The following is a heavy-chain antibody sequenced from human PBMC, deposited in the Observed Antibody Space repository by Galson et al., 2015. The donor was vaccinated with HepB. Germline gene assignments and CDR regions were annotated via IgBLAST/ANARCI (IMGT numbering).Heavy chain of an antibody. CDR2: ISSSSSYT. J-gene: IGHJ4*02. D-gene: IGHD3-10*01. CDR1: GFTFSDFY. Sequence: SLRLSCAASGFTFSDFYMSWIRQAPGKGLEWVSYISSSSSYTNYADPVKGRFTISRDNAKNSLYLQMNSLSAEDTAVYYCARGEATFAYFDYWGQGTLVTVSS. V-gene: IGHV3-11*05. CDR3: ARGEATFAYFDY.